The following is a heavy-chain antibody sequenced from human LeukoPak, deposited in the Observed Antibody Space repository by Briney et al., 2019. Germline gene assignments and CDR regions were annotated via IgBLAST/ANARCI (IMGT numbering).Heavy chain of an antibody. D-gene: IGHD2-2*01. CDR3: ARDPRNVVVPAALYFDY. V-gene: IGHV1-2*02. J-gene: IGHJ4*02. CDR1: GYTFTGYY. Sequence: ASVKVSCKASGYTFTGYYVHWVRQAPGQGLEWMGWINPNSGGTNYAQKFQGRVTMTRDTSISTAYMELSRLRSGDTAVYYCARDPRNVVVPAALYFDYWGQGTLVTVSS. CDR2: INPNSGGT.